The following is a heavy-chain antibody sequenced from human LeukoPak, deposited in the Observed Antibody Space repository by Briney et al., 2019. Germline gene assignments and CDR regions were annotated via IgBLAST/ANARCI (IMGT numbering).Heavy chain of an antibody. CDR2: ISYDGSNK. J-gene: IGHJ4*02. CDR1: GFTFSSYG. V-gene: IGHV3-30*18. D-gene: IGHD3-3*01. CDR3: AKDRKSTIFGVVHYYFDY. Sequence: GGSLRLSCAASGFTFSSYGMHWVRQAPGKGLEWVAVISYDGSNKYYADSVKGRFTISRDNSENTLYLQMNSLRAEDTAVYYCAKDRKSTIFGVVHYYFDYWGQGTLVTVSS.